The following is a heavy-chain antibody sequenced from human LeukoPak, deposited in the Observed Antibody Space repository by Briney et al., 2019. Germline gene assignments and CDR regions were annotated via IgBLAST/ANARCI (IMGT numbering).Heavy chain of an antibody. CDR3: AREPIYYYGSGSYPQSDY. Sequence: ASETLSLTCTVSGGSISSGNYYWSWIRQPAGKGLEWIGRIYTSGSTNYNPSLKSRVTISVDTPKNQFSLKLSSVTAADTAVYYCAREPIYYYGSGSYPQSDYWGQGTLVTVSS. V-gene: IGHV4-61*02. CDR1: GGSISSGNYY. CDR2: IYTSGST. J-gene: IGHJ4*02. D-gene: IGHD3-10*01.